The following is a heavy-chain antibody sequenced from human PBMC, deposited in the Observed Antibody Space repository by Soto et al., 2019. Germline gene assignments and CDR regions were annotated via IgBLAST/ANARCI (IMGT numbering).Heavy chain of an antibody. J-gene: IGHJ2*01. D-gene: IGHD5-18*01. V-gene: IGHV3-30-3*01. CDR1: GFTFSSYA. CDR3: ARDPLWGTAMVLWYFDL. Sequence: GGSLRLSCAASGFTFSSYAMHWVRQAPGKGLEWVAVISYDGSNKYYADSVKGRFTISRDNSKNTLYLQMNSLRAEDMAVYYCARDPLWGTAMVLWYFDLWGRGTLVTVS. CDR2: ISYDGSNK.